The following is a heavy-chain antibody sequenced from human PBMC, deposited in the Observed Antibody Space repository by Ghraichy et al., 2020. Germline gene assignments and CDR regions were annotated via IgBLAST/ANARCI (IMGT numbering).Heavy chain of an antibody. J-gene: IGHJ4*02. CDR3: CLGGNWNDIYASDY. D-gene: IGHD1-1*01. CDR2: IRSKANSYAT. Sequence: GGSLRLSCAASGFTFSGSAVHWVRQASGKGLEWVGRIRSKANSYATAYAASVKGRFTISRDDSKNTAYLQMNSLKSEDTAVYYCCLGGNWNDIYASDYWGQGTLVTVSS. CDR1: GFTFSGSA. V-gene: IGHV3-73*01.